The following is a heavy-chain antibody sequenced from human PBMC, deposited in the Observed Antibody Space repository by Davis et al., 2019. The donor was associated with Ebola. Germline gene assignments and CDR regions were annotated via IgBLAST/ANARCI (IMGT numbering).Heavy chain of an antibody. CDR2: ISAYNGNT. CDR3: ARVCGSCYLWVWDYGMDV. D-gene: IGHD2-15*01. V-gene: IGHV1-18*01. J-gene: IGHJ6*02. Sequence: ASVKVSCKASGYTFTSYGISWVRQAPGQGLEWMGWISAYNGNTNYAQKLQGRVTMTTDTSTRTAYMELRSLRSDDTAVYYCARVCGSCYLWVWDYGMDVWGQGTTVTVSS. CDR1: GYTFTSYG.